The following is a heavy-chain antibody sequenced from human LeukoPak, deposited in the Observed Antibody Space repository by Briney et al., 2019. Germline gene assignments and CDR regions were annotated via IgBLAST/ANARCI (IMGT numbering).Heavy chain of an antibody. CDR3: ARELRYNSSWYYFDY. D-gene: IGHD6-13*01. J-gene: IGHJ4*02. CDR2: IIPIFGTA. V-gene: IGHV1-69*13. CDR1: GGTFSSYA. Sequence: PGASVKVSCKASGGTFSSYAISWVRQAPGQGLEWMGGIIPIFGTANYAQKFQGRVTITADESTSTAYMELSSLRSEDTAVYYCARELRYNSSWYYFDYWGQGTLVTVSS.